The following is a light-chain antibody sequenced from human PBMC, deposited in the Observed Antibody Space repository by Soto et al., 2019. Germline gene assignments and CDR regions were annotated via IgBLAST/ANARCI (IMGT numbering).Light chain of an antibody. CDR3: QQYTISPRT. CDR1: QRDRGRY. CDR2: GAS. V-gene: IGKV3-20*01. Sequence: EIVLTQSPGTLSLSPGEGATLSCRASQRDRGRYLAWYQQRPGQAPRLLIYGASNRAPDIPDRFSGSVSGTFCTLTISRLEPEDFAVYYCQQYTISPRTFGQGTKVEIK. J-gene: IGKJ1*01.